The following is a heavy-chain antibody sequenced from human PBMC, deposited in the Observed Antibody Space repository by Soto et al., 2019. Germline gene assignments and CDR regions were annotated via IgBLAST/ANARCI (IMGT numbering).Heavy chain of an antibody. CDR3: AKDGLRFLEWLYIDY. Sequence: EVQLLESGGGLVQPGGSLRLSCAASGFTFSSYAMSWVRQAPGKGLEWVSAISGSGGSTYYADSVKGRFTISRDNSKNTLYLQVNSLRAEDTAVYYCAKDGLRFLEWLYIDYWGQGTLVTVSS. V-gene: IGHV3-23*01. J-gene: IGHJ4*02. CDR1: GFTFSSYA. CDR2: ISGSGGST. D-gene: IGHD3-3*01.